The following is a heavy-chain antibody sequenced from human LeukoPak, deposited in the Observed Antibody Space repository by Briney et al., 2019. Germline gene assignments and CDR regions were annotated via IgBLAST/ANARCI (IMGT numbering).Heavy chain of an antibody. D-gene: IGHD2-21*02. CDR1: GGSFSGYY. J-gene: IGHJ4*02. CDR3: ARGKLCGGDCYQPPEDY. CDR2: INHSGST. Sequence: PSETLSLTCAVHGGSFSGYYWSWIRQPPGKGLEWIGEINHSGSTNYNPSLKSRVTISVDTSKNQLSLKLSSVTAADTAVYYCARGKLCGGDCYQPPEDYWGQGTLVTVSS. V-gene: IGHV4-34*01.